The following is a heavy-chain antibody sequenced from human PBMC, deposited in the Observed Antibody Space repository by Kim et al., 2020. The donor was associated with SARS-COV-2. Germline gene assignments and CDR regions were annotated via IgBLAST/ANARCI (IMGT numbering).Heavy chain of an antibody. CDR2: IYYSGST. J-gene: IGHJ4*02. Sequence: SETLSLTCTVSGGSISSGGYYWSWIRQHPGKGLEWIGYIYYSGSTYYNPSLKSRVTISVDTSKNPFSLKLSSVTAADTAVYYCARGQGLITMIVVVVGACDDWGQGTLVTVSS. CDR1: GGSISSGGYY. CDR3: ARGQGLITMIVVVVGACDD. V-gene: IGHV4-31*03. D-gene: IGHD3-22*01.